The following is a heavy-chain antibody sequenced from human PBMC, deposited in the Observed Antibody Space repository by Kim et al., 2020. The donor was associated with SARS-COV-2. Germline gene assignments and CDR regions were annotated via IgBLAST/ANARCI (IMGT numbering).Heavy chain of an antibody. CDR1: GFTFSSYG. CDR2: ISYDGSNK. Sequence: GGSLRLSCAASGFTFSSYGMHWVRQAPGKGLEWVAVISYDGSNKYYADSVKGRFTISRDNSKNTLYLQMNSLRAEDTAVYYCAKDLYRIQLWLGVDYWGQGTLVTVSS. CDR3: AKDLYRIQLWLGVDY. V-gene: IGHV3-30*18. D-gene: IGHD5-18*01. J-gene: IGHJ4*02.